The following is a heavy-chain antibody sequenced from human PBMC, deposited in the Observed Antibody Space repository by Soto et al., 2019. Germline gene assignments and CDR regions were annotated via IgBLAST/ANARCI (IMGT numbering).Heavy chain of an antibody. CDR3: ANLPIGSYRGVLSY. Sequence: GGSLRLSCAASGFTFSSYAMSWVRQAPGKGLEWVSAISGSGGSTYYADSVKGRFTISRDNSKNTLYLQMNSLRAEDTAVYYCANLPIGSYRGVLSYWGQGTLVTVSS. V-gene: IGHV3-23*01. CDR1: GFTFSSYA. CDR2: ISGSGGST. J-gene: IGHJ4*02. D-gene: IGHD1-26*01.